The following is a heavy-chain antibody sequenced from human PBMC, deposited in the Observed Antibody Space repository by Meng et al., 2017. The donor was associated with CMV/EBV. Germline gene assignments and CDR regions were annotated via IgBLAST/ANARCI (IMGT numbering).Heavy chain of an antibody. Sequence: ASVKVSCKASGYTFTSYDINWVRQATGQGLEWMGWMNPNSGNTGYAQKLQGRVTITRNTSISTAYMELSSLESEDTAVYYWARTTHSGYVGFDYWGQGTLVTVSS. CDR3: ARTTHSGYVGFDY. CDR1: GYTFTSYD. D-gene: IGHD5-12*01. J-gene: IGHJ4*02. V-gene: IGHV1-8*03. CDR2: MNPNSGNT.